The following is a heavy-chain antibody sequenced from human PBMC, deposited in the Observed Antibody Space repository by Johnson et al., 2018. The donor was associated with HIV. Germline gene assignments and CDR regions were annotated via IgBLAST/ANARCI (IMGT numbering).Heavy chain of an antibody. D-gene: IGHD6-13*01. CDR3: AYPIATTAFEAFDI. CDR1: GFTVSSNE. Sequence: VQLVESGGALVQSGGSLRLSCAASGFTVSSNEMSCVRQAPGKGLEWVSSISGGNTYYADSKKGRFTISRDNSKKMLYLQMNSLRAEDTAVYYCAYPIATTAFEAFDIWGRGTNVTVSS. V-gene: IGHV3-38-3*01. CDR2: ISGGNT. J-gene: IGHJ3*02.